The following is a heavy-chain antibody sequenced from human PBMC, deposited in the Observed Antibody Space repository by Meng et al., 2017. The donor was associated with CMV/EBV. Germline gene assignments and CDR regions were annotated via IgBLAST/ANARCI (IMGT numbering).Heavy chain of an antibody. J-gene: IGHJ6*02. CDR1: GGSISSYY. D-gene: IGHD2-2*01. CDR2: IYYSGST. V-gene: IGHV4-59*01. CDR3: ARVRVPAATYYYYGMDV. Sequence: GSLRLSCTVSGGSISSYYWSWIRQPPGKGLEWIGYIYYSGSTNYNPSLKSRVTISVDTSKNQFSLKLSSVTAADTAVYYCARVRVPAATYYYYGMDVWGQGTTVTVSS.